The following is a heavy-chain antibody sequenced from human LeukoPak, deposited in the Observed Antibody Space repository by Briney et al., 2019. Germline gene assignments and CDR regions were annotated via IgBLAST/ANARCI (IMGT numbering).Heavy chain of an antibody. CDR3: ARGGGRGYYDSSGYYHVR. Sequence: ASVKVSCKASGYTFTSYYMHWVRQAPGQGLEWMGIINPSGGSTSYAQKFQGRVTMTRDTSTSTVYMELSSLRSEDTAVYYCARGGGRGYYDSSGYYHVRWGQGTLVTVSS. J-gene: IGHJ4*02. V-gene: IGHV1-46*01. CDR2: INPSGGST. CDR1: GYTFTSYY. D-gene: IGHD3-22*01.